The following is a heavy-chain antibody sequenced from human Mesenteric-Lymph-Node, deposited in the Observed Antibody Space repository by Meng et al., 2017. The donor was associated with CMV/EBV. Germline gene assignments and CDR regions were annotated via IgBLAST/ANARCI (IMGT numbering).Heavy chain of an antibody. CDR3: ATGALLGGYDGENWFDP. V-gene: IGHV4-39*07. CDR2: IYYSGST. J-gene: IGHJ5*02. CDR1: SISSSSYY. D-gene: IGHD5-12*01. Sequence: SISSSSYYWGWIRQPPGKGLEWIGSIYYSGSTYYNPSLKSRVTISVDTSKNQFSLKLSSVTAADTAVYYCATGALLGGYDGENWFDPWGQGTLVTVSS.